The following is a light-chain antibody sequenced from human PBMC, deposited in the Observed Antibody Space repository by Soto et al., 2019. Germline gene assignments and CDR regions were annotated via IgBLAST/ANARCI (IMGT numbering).Light chain of an antibody. J-gene: IGKJ4*01. Sequence: EIVMTQSPATLSMSPGERATLSCRASQSIGSSLAWYQQKPGQAPRLLIYDASTRATDIPARFSGSGSGTEFTLTINSLQSEDFAVYYCQQYGTSLFTFGGGTRVEIK. CDR3: QQYGTSLFT. CDR1: QSIGSS. V-gene: IGKV3-15*01. CDR2: DAS.